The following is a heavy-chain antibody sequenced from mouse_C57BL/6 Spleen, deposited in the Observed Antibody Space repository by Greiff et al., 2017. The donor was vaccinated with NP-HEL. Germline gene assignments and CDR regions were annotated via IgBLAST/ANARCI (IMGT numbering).Heavy chain of an antibody. CDR2: INPSNGGT. Sequence: QVQLKQPGTELVKPGASVMLSCKASGYTFTSYWMHWVKRRPGQGLEWLGNINPSNGGTNYNEKFKSKVTLTVDKSSSTAYMQLSSLTSADSAVYYCARGTGFAYWGQGTLVTVTA. J-gene: IGHJ3*01. CDR1: GYTFTSYW. CDR3: ARGTGFAY. V-gene: IGHV1-53*01.